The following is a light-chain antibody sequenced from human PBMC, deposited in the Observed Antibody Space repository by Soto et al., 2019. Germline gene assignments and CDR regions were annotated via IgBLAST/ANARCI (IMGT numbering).Light chain of an antibody. V-gene: IGLV2-11*01. CDR1: SSDFGGYNY. CDR3: CSYAGTFYV. CDR2: DVS. Sequence: LTXPRSVSGSPGQSVTISCTGTSSDFGGYNYVSWYQHHPGKAPKLMIYDVSERPSGVPDRFSGSKSGNTASLTISGLQAEDEADYYCCSYAGTFYVFGTGTKVTVL. J-gene: IGLJ1*01.